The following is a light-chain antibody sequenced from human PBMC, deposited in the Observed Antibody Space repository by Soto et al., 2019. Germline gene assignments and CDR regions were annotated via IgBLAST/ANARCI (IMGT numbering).Light chain of an antibody. J-gene: IGLJ3*02. CDR1: SSNVGSNT. CDR2: SDD. CDR3: ASWEDSLNGWV. V-gene: IGLV1-44*01. Sequence: QSVLTQPPSASGTPGQRVTISCSGSSSNVGSNTVSWYQQLPGTAPKVLIYSDDQRPSGVPDRFSGSRSGSSASLAISGLQSGDEADYSCASWEDSLNGWVIGGGTKLTVL.